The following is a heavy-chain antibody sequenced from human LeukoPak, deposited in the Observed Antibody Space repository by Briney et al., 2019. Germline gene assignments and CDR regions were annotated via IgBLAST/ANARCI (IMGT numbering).Heavy chain of an antibody. CDR3: ARVTWELGAFDI. Sequence: SETLSLTCTVSGGSISSSSYYWGWIRQPPGKGLEWIGSIYYSGSTYYNPSLKSRVTISVDTSKNQFSLKLSSVTAADTAVYYCARVTWELGAFDIWGQGTMVTVSS. CDR2: IYYSGST. J-gene: IGHJ3*02. D-gene: IGHD1-26*01. CDR1: GGSISSSSYY. V-gene: IGHV4-39*01.